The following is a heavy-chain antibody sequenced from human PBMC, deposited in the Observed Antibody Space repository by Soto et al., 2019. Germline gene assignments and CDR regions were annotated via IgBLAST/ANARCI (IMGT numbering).Heavy chain of an antibody. Sequence: QVQLQQWGAGLLKPSETLSLTCAVYGGSFSGYYWSWIRQPPGKGLEWIGEINHSGSTNYNPSLKSRVTISLDTSKNQFSLKLSSVTAADTAVYYCARGKLGTRAPLAAARAQGYWGQGTLVTVSS. CDR1: GGSFSGYY. CDR2: INHSGST. CDR3: ARGKLGTRAPLAAARAQGY. J-gene: IGHJ4*02. D-gene: IGHD6-6*01. V-gene: IGHV4-34*01.